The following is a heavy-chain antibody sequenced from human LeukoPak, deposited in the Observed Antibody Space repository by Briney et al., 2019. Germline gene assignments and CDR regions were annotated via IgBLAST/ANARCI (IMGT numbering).Heavy chain of an antibody. CDR2: ISSSSSYI. CDR3: AREQEYSSSWGVYYFDY. D-gene: IGHD6-6*01. V-gene: IGHV3-21*01. Sequence: GGSLRLSCAASGFTFSSYSMNWVRRAPGKGLEWVSSISSSSSYIYYADSVKGRFTISRDNAKNSLYLQMNSLRAEDTAVYYCAREQEYSSSWGVYYFDYWGQGTLVTVSS. CDR1: GFTFSSYS. J-gene: IGHJ4*02.